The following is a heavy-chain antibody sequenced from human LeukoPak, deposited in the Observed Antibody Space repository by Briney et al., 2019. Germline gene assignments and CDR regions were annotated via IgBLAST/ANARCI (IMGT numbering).Heavy chain of an antibody. J-gene: IGHJ6*02. Sequence: GSLRLSCAASGFTFSSYAMHWVRQPPGKGLEWIGEINHSGSTNYNPSLKSRVTISVDTSKNQFSLKLSSVTAADTAVYYCARGRVGATPKYYYYGVDVWGQGTTVTVSS. CDR3: ARGRVGATPKYYYYGVDV. CDR1: GFTFSSYA. V-gene: IGHV4-34*01. D-gene: IGHD1-26*01. CDR2: INHSGST.